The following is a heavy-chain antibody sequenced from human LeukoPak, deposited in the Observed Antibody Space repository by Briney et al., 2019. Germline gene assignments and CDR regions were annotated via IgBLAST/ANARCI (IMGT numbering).Heavy chain of an antibody. CDR2: ITGSGGST. CDR1: GFSFRNYA. Sequence: GGSLRLSCAASGFSFRNYAMHWVRQTPGKGLEWVSVITGSGGSTNYADSVKGRFTISRDNSKNTLYLQMNSLRAEDTAVYYCARAMRGYQLLPDYWGQGTLVTVSS. V-gene: IGHV3-23*01. D-gene: IGHD2-2*01. CDR3: ARAMRGYQLLPDY. J-gene: IGHJ4*02.